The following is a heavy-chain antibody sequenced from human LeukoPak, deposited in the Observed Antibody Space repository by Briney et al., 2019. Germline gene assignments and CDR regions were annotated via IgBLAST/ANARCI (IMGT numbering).Heavy chain of an antibody. CDR1: GDSLSSGDYS. CDR3: ARELWFVNAPGSWFDS. D-gene: IGHD3-10*01. CDR2: IFHSGSS. J-gene: IGHJ5*01. V-gene: IGHV4-30-2*01. Sequence: SETLSLTCAVSGDSLSSGDYSWSWIRQPSGRGLEWIGYIFHSGSSYYNPSLKSRVTISVDRSKNQFSLRLTSVTAADTAVYYCARELWFVNAPGSWFDSWGQGTLVTVSS.